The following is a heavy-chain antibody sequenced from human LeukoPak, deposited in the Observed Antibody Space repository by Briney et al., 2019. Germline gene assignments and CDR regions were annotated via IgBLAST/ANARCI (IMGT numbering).Heavy chain of an antibody. CDR3: AKSTAPVVDSSSWYGDY. V-gene: IGHV3-30*04. CDR1: GFTFSRCA. D-gene: IGHD6-13*01. Sequence: PGGSLRLSCAASGFTFSRCAMNWVRQAPGKGLEWVAIISYEGSFKYYVDSVKGRFTISRDNSKNTLYLQMNSLRAEDTAVYYCAKSTAPVVDSSSWYGDYWGQGTLVTVSS. CDR2: ISYEGSFK. J-gene: IGHJ4*02.